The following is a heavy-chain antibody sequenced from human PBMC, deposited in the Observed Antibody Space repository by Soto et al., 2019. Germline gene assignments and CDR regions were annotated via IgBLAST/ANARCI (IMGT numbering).Heavy chain of an antibody. CDR3: ARGGFTYYDILTDHYGMDV. V-gene: IGHV1-2*04. CDR1: GYTFTGYY. D-gene: IGHD3-9*01. CDR2: INPNSGGT. Sequence: ASVKLSCKASGYTFTGYYMHWVRQAPGQGLEWMGWINPNSGGTNYAQKFQGWVTMTRDTSISTAYMELSRLRSDDTAVYYCARGGFTYYDILTDHYGMDVWGQGTTVTVSS. J-gene: IGHJ6*02.